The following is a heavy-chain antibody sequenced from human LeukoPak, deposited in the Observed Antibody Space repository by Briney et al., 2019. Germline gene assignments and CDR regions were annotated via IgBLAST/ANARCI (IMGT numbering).Heavy chain of an antibody. Sequence: GGSLRLSCVASGFTFSRSWMSWVRRAPGKGLEWVGNKKQDRSEKYYVDSVKGRFTISRDNAKNSLYLQMNSLRAEDTAVYYCASQGSGSGSFDYWSQGTLVTVSS. D-gene: IGHD6-19*01. J-gene: IGHJ4*02. CDR2: KKQDRSEK. CDR3: ASQGSGSGSFDY. CDR1: GFTFSRSW. V-gene: IGHV3-7*01.